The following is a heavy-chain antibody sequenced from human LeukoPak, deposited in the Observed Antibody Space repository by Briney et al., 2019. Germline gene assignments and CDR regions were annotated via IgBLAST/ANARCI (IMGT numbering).Heavy chain of an antibody. CDR2: INSDGSST. Sequence: GGSLRLSCAASGFTFSSYWMRWVRQAPGKGLVWVSRINSDGSSTSYADSVKGRFTISRDNAKNTLYLQMNSLRAEDSAVYYCARGYYDFYFDYWGQGTLVTVSS. D-gene: IGHD3-3*01. CDR1: GFTFSSYW. CDR3: ARGYYDFYFDY. V-gene: IGHV3-74*01. J-gene: IGHJ4*02.